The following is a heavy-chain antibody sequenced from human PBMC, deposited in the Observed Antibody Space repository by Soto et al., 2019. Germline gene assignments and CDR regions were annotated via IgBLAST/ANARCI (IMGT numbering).Heavy chain of an antibody. V-gene: IGHV3-21*01. D-gene: IGHD3-10*01. CDR2: ISSSSSYI. CDR3: ARDGEGYYHYGMAF. CDR1: GFTFSSYS. Sequence: GGSLRLSCAASGFTFSSYSMNWVRQAPGKGLEWVSSISSSSSYIYYADSVKGRFTISRDNAKNSLYLQMNSLRAEDTAVYYCARDGEGYYHYGMAFWGQGTSVTVSS. J-gene: IGHJ6*02.